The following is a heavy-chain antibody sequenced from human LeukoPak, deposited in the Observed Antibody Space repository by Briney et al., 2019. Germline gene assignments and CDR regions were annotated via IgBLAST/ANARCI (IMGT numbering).Heavy chain of an antibody. Sequence: ASVKVSCKASGYTFTSYDINWVRQATGQGLEWMGWMNPNSGNTGYAQKFQGRVTITRNTSISTAYMELSSLRSEDTAVYYCARGVGYVEYYYDSSGYYYYMDVWGKGTTVTISS. CDR3: ARGVGYVEYYYDSSGYYYYMDV. V-gene: IGHV1-8*03. CDR2: MNPNSGNT. D-gene: IGHD3-22*01. J-gene: IGHJ6*03. CDR1: GYTFTSYD.